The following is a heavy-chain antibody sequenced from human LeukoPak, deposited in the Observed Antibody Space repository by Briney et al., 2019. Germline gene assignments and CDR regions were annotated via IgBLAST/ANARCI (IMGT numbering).Heavy chain of an antibody. D-gene: IGHD3-3*01. Sequence: SETLSLTCTVSGGSISSSSYYWGWIRQPPGTGREWIGSIYYSGSTYYNPSLKSRVTISVDTSKNQFSLKLSSVTAADTAVYYCAREGDYDFWSGPSWFDPWGQGTLVTVSS. J-gene: IGHJ5*02. V-gene: IGHV4-39*02. CDR3: AREGDYDFWSGPSWFDP. CDR1: GGSISSSSYY. CDR2: IYYSGST.